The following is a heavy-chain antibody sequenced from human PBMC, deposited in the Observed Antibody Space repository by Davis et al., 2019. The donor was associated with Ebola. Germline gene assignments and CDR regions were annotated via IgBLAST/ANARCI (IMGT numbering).Heavy chain of an antibody. CDR3: GGAWD. V-gene: IGHV3-23*01. Sequence: GESLKISCAASGFTFNNYAMSWVRQAPGKGLEWVSTISGSVGNIYYVDSVQGRFVISRDNSRNIVYLQMNSLRVDDTAVYYCGGAWDWGQGTLVTVSS. J-gene: IGHJ4*02. CDR2: ISGSVGNI. D-gene: IGHD1-26*01. CDR1: GFTFNNYA.